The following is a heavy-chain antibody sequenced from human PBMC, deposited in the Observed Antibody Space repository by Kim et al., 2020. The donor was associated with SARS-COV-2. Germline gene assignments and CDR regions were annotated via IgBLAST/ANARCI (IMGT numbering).Heavy chain of an antibody. CDR3: AKKGIVGPLDY. V-gene: IGHV1-69*13. Sequence: SVKVSCKASGGTFGTYTITWVRQAPGQGLEWMGGIIPIFGTPDYAQNFQGRVTISADESTKTVYMELSSLRTEDTAVYYCAKKGIVGPLDYWGQGTLVTVSS. J-gene: IGHJ4*02. D-gene: IGHD2-15*01. CDR1: GGTFGTYT. CDR2: IIPIFGTP.